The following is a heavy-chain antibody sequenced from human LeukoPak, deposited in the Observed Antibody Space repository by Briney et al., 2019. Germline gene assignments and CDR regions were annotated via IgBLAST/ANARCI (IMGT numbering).Heavy chain of an antibody. CDR1: GASISSYF. CDR2: ISYTGDT. D-gene: IGHD6-13*01. V-gene: IGHV4-59*01. Sequence: PSETLSLTCTVSGASISSYFWSWIRQPPGKGLEWIGYISYTGDTNYNPSLKSRVTISVGSSKNQFSLNLSSVTTADTAVYYCARHSSSWYLSAFDPWGQGTLVTVSS. CDR3: ARHSSSWYLSAFDP. J-gene: IGHJ5*02.